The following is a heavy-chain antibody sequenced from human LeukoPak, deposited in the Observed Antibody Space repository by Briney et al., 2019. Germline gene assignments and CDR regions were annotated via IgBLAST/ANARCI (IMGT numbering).Heavy chain of an antibody. CDR1: GFTFSRYG. Sequence: GGSLRLSCAASGFTFSRYGMHWVRQAPGKGLEWVAVIWYDGSNKYYADSVKGRFTLSRDNSKNTLYLQMNSLRAEDTAVYYCARGSITMIVVVLDYWGQGTLVTVSS. CDR2: IWYDGSNK. CDR3: ARGSITMIVVVLDY. J-gene: IGHJ4*02. V-gene: IGHV3-33*01. D-gene: IGHD3-22*01.